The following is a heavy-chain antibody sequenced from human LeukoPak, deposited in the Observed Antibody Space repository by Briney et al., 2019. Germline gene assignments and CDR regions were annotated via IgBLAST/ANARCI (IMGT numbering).Heavy chain of an antibody. D-gene: IGHD3-9*01. CDR1: GFTFSSYE. CDR2: ITSSGSTT. V-gene: IGHV3-48*03. J-gene: IGHJ6*03. CDR3: IRPLVLKPPQPLYMDV. Sequence: GGSLRLSCAASGFTFSSYEMNWVRQAPGKGLEWVSYITSSGSTTHYADSVKGRFTISRDNAENSLYLQMSSLKTEDTAVYYCIRPLVLKPPQPLYMDVWGKGTTVTVSS.